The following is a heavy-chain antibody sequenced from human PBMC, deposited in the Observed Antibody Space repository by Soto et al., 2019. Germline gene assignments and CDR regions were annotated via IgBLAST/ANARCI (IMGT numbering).Heavy chain of an antibody. CDR3: ARDSTRRGACDI. V-gene: IGHV4-34*01. J-gene: IGHJ3*02. CDR1: NGSFSVYY. D-gene: IGHD4-4*01. CDR2: INHAGST. Sequence: SETLSLTCAVYNGSFSVYYWNWIRQSPGKGLEWIGEINHAGSTNYNPSLKSRVTISVDTSKNQFSLKLSSVTAADTAVYFCARDSTRRGACDIWGQGTMVTVSS.